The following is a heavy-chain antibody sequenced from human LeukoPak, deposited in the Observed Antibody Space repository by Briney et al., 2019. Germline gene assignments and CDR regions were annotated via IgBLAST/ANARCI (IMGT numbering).Heavy chain of an antibody. Sequence: GSSVKVSCKASGGTFSSYAISWVRQAPGQGLEWMGGIIPIFGTANYAQKFQGRVTITADESTSTAYMELSSLRSEDTAVYYCAKDGRYSYGPEPAFDIWGQGTMVTVSS. D-gene: IGHD5-18*01. CDR3: AKDGRYSYGPEPAFDI. V-gene: IGHV1-69*01. J-gene: IGHJ3*02. CDR1: GGTFSSYA. CDR2: IIPIFGTA.